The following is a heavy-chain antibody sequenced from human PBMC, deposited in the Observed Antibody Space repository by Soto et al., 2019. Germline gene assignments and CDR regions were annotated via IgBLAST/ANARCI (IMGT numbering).Heavy chain of an antibody. CDR2: IIPIFGTA. V-gene: IGHV1-69*01. J-gene: IGHJ6*02. CDR1: GGTFSSYA. CDR3: ATPSRYSGYDSDYYGMDV. Sequence: SVKVSCKASGGTFSSYAISWVRQAPGQGLEWMGGIIPIFGTANYAQKFQGRVAITADESTSTAYMELSSLRSEDTAVYYCATPSRYSGYDSDYYGMDVWGQGTTVTVSS. D-gene: IGHD5-12*01.